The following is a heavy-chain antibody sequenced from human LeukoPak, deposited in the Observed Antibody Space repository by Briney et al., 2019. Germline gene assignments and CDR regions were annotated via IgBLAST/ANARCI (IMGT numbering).Heavy chain of an antibody. CDR1: GFIFSHYG. CDR2: IWSDGSNR. CDR3: ARDAQRGFDYSNSLKY. V-gene: IGHV3-33*01. D-gene: IGHD4-11*01. Sequence: PGGSLRLSCEASGFIFSHYGMHWVRQAPGKGLEWVAVIWSDGSNRFYAGSVKGRFTISRDNSQNTVFLQMDSLRAEDTAMYYCARDAQRGFDYSNSLKYWGHGTLDTVSS. J-gene: IGHJ4*01.